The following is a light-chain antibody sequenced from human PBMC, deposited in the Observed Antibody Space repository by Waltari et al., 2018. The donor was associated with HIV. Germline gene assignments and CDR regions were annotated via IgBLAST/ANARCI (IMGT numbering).Light chain of an antibody. CDR2: HTY. Sequence: QSVLAQPPSVSGAPGPRIPIPCIGSSSTIGAGYDVHWYRQVPGTAPTLPIPHTYHRPSGVPDRFSASKSGTSASLIISGLQADDEADFYCQSYDTSLRAFVFGTGSRVTVL. J-gene: IGLJ1*01. V-gene: IGLV1-40*01. CDR3: QSYDTSLRAFV. CDR1: SSTIGAGYD.